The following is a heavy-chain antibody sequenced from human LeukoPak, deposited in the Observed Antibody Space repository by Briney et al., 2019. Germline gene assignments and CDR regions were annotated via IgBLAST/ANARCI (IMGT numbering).Heavy chain of an antibody. CDR2: IYTSGST. V-gene: IGHV4-4*07. Sequence: SETLSLTCTVSGGSISSYYWSWVRQPAGKGLEWIGRIYTSGSTNYNPSLKSRVTISVDTSKNQFSLKLSSVTAADTAVYFCARTTSSYYYYTDVWGKGTTVTISS. CDR3: ARTTSSYYYYTDV. D-gene: IGHD1-1*01. CDR1: GGSISSYY. J-gene: IGHJ6*03.